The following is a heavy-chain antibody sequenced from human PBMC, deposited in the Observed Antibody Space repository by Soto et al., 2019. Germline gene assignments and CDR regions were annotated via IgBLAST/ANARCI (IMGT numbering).Heavy chain of an antibody. D-gene: IGHD4-17*01. J-gene: IGHJ5*02. V-gene: IGHV1-2*02. CDR3: ARDIYGDYNWFDP. Sequence: QVQLVQSGAEVKKPGASVKVSCKASGYTFTGYYMHWVRQAPGQGLEWMGWINPNSGGTNYAQKLQGRVTMTRDTSISTAYRELSRLRSDDTAVYYCARDIYGDYNWFDPWGQGTLVTVSS. CDR1: GYTFTGYY. CDR2: INPNSGGT.